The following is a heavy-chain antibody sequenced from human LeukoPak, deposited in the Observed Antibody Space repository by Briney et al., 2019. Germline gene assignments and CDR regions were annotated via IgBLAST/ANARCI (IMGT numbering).Heavy chain of an antibody. Sequence: PGGSLRLSCAASGFTFSDSAIHWARQASGKGLEWVGRIRSNVNSYATVYAASVKGRFTISRDDSKNTAYLQMNNLKTEDTAVYYCTRNGVDRYYYYGMDVWGQGTTVTVSS. V-gene: IGHV3-73*01. CDR2: IRSNVNSYAT. J-gene: IGHJ6*02. CDR1: GFTFSDSA. CDR3: TRNGVDRYYYYGMDV. D-gene: IGHD2-15*01.